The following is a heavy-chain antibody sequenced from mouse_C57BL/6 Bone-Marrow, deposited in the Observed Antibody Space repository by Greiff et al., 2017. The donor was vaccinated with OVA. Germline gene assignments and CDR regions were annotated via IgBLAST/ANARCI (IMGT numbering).Heavy chain of an antibody. V-gene: IGHV1-76*01. Sequence: QVQLQQSGAELVRPGASVKLSCKASGYTFTDYYINWVKQRPGQGLEWIARIYPGSGNTYYNEKSKGKATLTAEKSSSTAYMQLSSLTSEDSAVYFCARSVANWDRAYWGQGTLVTVSA. CDR3: ARSVANWDRAY. J-gene: IGHJ3*01. CDR2: IYPGSGNT. CDR1: GYTFTDYY. D-gene: IGHD4-1*01.